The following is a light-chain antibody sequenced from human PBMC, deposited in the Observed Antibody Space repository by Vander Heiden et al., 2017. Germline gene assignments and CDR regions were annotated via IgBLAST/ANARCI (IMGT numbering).Light chain of an antibody. Sequence: SYELTQPPSVSVPPGQTATITCSGEELGTKYSTWYQQKPGQSPVLVIFQDDHRPSRTPERFSASKSGNTATLTISATQEMDEADYYCQAWDSNVGIFGGGTKLTVL. V-gene: IGLV3-1*01. J-gene: IGLJ2*01. CDR1: ELGTKY. CDR2: QDD. CDR3: QAWDSNVGI.